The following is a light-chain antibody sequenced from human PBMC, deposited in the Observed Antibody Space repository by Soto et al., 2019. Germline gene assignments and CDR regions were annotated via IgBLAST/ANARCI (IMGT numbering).Light chain of an antibody. CDR1: RSNIGRNY. CDR2: RNN. J-gene: IGLJ2*01. Sequence: QSVLTQPPSASGTPGQRVSISCSGSRSNIGRNYVYWYQQLPGTAPKLLIQRNNERPSGVPDRFSGSKSGTSVSLAISGLRYEEEAAYYCAAWDDTRNGQVFGGGTQLTVL. V-gene: IGLV1-47*01. CDR3: AAWDDTRNGQV.